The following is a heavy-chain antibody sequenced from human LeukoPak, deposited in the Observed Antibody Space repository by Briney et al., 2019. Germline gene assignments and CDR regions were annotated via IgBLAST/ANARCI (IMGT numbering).Heavy chain of an antibody. CDR1: GFPFSSYW. Sequence: GGSLRLSCVASGFPFSSYWMTWVRQAPGKGLEWVANMKQDGSKKSYVDSVKGRFTISRDNAKNSLYLQMNSLRAEDTAIYYCTRVGYIDEGIDYWGQGTLVTVSS. J-gene: IGHJ4*02. CDR3: TRVGYIDEGIDY. CDR2: MKQDGSKK. V-gene: IGHV3-7*04. D-gene: IGHD5-24*01.